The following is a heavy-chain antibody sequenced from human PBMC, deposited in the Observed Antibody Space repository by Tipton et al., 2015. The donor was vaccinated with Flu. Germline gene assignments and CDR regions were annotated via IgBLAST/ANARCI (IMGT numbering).Heavy chain of an antibody. CDR3: ARSNYVWGGFDY. D-gene: IGHD3-16*01. J-gene: IGHJ4*02. V-gene: IGHV3-48*01. CDR2: ISRSGKTT. CDR1: GFTFSSYA. Sequence: QLVQSGGGLVKPGGSLRLSCAASGFTFSSYAMNWVRRAPGKGLEWVSYISRSGKTTFYAESVKGRFTVSRDNAKNSLYLQMNSLRVEDTAVYHCARSNYVWGGFDYWGQGTLVTVSS.